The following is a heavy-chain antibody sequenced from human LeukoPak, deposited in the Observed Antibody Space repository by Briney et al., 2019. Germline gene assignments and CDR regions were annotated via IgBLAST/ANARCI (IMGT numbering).Heavy chain of an antibody. CDR1: GVSFSGYY. CDR2: INHSGST. V-gene: IGHV4-34*01. D-gene: IGHD2-2*01. Sequence: PSETLSLTCAVYGVSFSGYYWSWIRQPPGKGLEWIGEINHSGSTNYNPSLKSRVTISVDTSKNQFSLKLSSVTAADTAVYYCARDRKAMTFYYYGMDVWGQGTTVTVSS. J-gene: IGHJ6*02. CDR3: ARDRKAMTFYYYGMDV.